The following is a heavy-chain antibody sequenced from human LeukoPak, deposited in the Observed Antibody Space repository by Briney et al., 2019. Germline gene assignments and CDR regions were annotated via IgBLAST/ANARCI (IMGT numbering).Heavy chain of an antibody. CDR1: GYTFTYYY. J-gene: IGHJ4*02. D-gene: IGHD2-2*01. CDR2: INPNDGDT. Sequence: ASVKVSCKASGYTFTYYYMHWVRQAPGQGFEWMGWINPNDGDTNYAQKFQGRVTMTRDTSISTAHMEVSRLRSDDTAVYYCAIANFLYCSSTTCLFDYWGQGTLVTVSS. V-gene: IGHV1-2*02. CDR3: AIANFLYCSSTTCLFDY.